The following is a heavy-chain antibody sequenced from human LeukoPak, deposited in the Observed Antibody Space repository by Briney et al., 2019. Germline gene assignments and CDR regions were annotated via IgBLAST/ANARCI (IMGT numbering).Heavy chain of an antibody. CDR2: ISGSGGST. Sequence: PGGSLRLSCAASGFTFSSYGMSWVRQAPGKGLEWVSAISGSGGSTYYADSVKGRFTISRDNSKNTLYLQMNSLRAEDTAVYYCARDLGQSGDFDYWGQGTLVTVSS. D-gene: IGHD3-16*01. J-gene: IGHJ4*02. CDR1: GFTFSSYG. CDR3: ARDLGQSGDFDY. V-gene: IGHV3-23*01.